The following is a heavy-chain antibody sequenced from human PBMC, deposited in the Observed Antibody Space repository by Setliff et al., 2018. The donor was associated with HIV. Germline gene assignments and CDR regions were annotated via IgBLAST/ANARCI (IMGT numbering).Heavy chain of an antibody. D-gene: IGHD2-21*01. CDR2: ISYDGSNK. CDR1: GFTFSNYA. Sequence: QPGGSLRLSCAASGFTFSNYAMHWVRQAPGKGLEWVAVISYDGSNKYYADSVKGRFTISRDNSKNTLYLHMNNLRGDDTAVYYCAKGCGGAGFCYYADYWGQGTVVTVSS. V-gene: IGHV3-30-3*01. CDR3: AKGCGGAGFCYYADY. J-gene: IGHJ4*02.